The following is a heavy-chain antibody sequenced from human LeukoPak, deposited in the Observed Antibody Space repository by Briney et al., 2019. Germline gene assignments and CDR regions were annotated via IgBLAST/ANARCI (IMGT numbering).Heavy chain of an antibody. D-gene: IGHD2-2*01. J-gene: IGHJ3*02. Sequence: GGSLRLSCAASGFTVSSNYMSWVRQAPGKGLEWVSVIYSGGSTYYADSLKGRFTISRDNAKNSLYLQMNSLRAEDTAVYYCARAMRRAAMGAFDIWGQGTMVTVSS. V-gene: IGHV3-53*01. CDR2: IYSGGST. CDR1: GFTVSSNY. CDR3: ARAMRRAAMGAFDI.